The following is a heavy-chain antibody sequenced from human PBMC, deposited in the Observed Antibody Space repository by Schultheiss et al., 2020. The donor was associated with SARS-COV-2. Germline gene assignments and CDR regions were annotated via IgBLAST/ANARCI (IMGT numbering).Heavy chain of an antibody. V-gene: IGHV4-39*01. CDR3: ARIYCSSTSCDYYYGMDV. CDR2: IYYSGST. D-gene: IGHD2-2*01. J-gene: IGHJ6*02. Sequence: SETLSLTCTVSGGYISSSSYYWGWIRQPPGKGLEWIGSIYYSGSTYYNPSLKSRVTISVDTSKNQFSLKLSSVTAADTAVYYCARIYCSSTSCDYYYGMDVWGQGTTVTGSS. CDR1: GGYISSSSYY.